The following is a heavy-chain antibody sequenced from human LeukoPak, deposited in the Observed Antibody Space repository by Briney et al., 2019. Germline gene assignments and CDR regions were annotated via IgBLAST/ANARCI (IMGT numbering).Heavy chain of an antibody. Sequence: SSETLSLTCTVSGGSISSYYWSWIRQPPGKGLEWIGYIYYSGSTNYNPSLKSRVTISVDTSKNQFSLKLSSVTAADTAVYYCARGGGGPQTFDYWGQGTLVTVSS. V-gene: IGHV4-59*01. CDR2: IYYSGST. CDR3: ARGGGGPQTFDY. D-gene: IGHD2-15*01. CDR1: GGSISSYY. J-gene: IGHJ4*02.